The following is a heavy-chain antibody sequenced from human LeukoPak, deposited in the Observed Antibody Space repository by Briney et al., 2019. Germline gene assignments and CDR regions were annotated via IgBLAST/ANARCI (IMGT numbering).Heavy chain of an antibody. J-gene: IGHJ4*02. Sequence: GRSLRLSCAASGFTFSSYGMHWVRQAPGKGLEWVAVIWYDGSNKYYADSVKGRFTISRDNSKNTLYLQMNSLRAEDTAVYYCARDFSSGWYESIGYFDYWGQGTLVTVSS. D-gene: IGHD6-19*01. V-gene: IGHV3-33*01. CDR2: IWYDGSNK. CDR1: GFTFSSYG. CDR3: ARDFSSGWYESIGYFDY.